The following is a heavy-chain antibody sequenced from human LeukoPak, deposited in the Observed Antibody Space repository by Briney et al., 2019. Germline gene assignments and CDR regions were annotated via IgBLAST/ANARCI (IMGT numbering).Heavy chain of an antibody. V-gene: IGHV3-9*03. J-gene: IGHJ3*02. CDR3: AKDIVGQDLSGAFDI. D-gene: IGHD1-26*01. Sequence: PGRSLRLSCAASGFTFDDHGMHWVRQAPGKGLEWVSGISWSSGIIGYADSVKGRFTISRDNAKNSLYLQMNSLRAEDMALYYCAKDIVGQDLSGAFDIWGQGTMVTVSS. CDR1: GFTFDDHG. CDR2: ISWSSGII.